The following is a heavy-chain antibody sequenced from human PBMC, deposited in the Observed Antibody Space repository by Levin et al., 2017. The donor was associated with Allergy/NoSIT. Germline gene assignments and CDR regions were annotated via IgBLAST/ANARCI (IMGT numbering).Heavy chain of an antibody. Sequence: ASVKVSCKASGYTFTSYYMHWVRQAPGQGLEWMGIINPSGGSTSYAQKFQGRVTMTRDTSTSTVYMELSSLRSEDTAVYYCARDQKRGAVCSGGSCYHNWFDPWGQGTLVTVSS. J-gene: IGHJ5*02. CDR3: ARDQKRGAVCSGGSCYHNWFDP. CDR2: INPSGGST. CDR1: GYTFTSYY. D-gene: IGHD2-15*01. V-gene: IGHV1-46*01.